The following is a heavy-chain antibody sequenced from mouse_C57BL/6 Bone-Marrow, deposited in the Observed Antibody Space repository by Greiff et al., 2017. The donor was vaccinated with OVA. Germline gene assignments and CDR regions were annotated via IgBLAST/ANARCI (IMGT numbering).Heavy chain of an antibody. Sequence: QVQLQQPGAELVRPGTSVKLSCKASGYTFTSYWMHWVKQRPGQGLEWIGVNDPSDSYTNYNQKFKGKATLTVDTSSSTAYMQLSSLTSEDSAVYYCARSWITTVVAPWGKGTTLTVSS. V-gene: IGHV1-59*01. CDR3: ARSWITTVVAP. CDR1: GYTFTSYW. J-gene: IGHJ2*01. D-gene: IGHD1-1*01. CDR2: NDPSDSYT.